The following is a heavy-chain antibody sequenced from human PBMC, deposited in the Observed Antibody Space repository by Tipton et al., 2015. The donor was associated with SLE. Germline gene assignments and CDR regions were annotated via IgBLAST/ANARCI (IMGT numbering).Heavy chain of an antibody. Sequence: TLSLTCDVYGGSSNTYYWSWIRQHPGKGLEWIGYIYYSGSTYYNPSLKSRVTISVDTSKNQFSLKLSSVTAADTAVYYGARGGHTAMVTFDYWGQGTLVTVSS. CDR3: ARGGHTAMVTFDY. J-gene: IGHJ4*02. V-gene: IGHV4-31*11. CDR2: IYYSGST. D-gene: IGHD5-18*01. CDR1: GGSSNTYY.